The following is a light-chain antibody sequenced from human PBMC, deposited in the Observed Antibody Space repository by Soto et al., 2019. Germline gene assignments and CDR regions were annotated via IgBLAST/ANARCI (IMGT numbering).Light chain of an antibody. CDR2: EVN. V-gene: IGLV2-8*01. CDR1: RSDVGGYHY. CDR3: GADHGSGSNFVYV. J-gene: IGLJ1*01. Sequence: QSALTQPPSASGSPGQSVTISCTGTRSDVGGYHYVSWYQHYPGSAPKLLIYEVNRRPSGVPDRFSVLASGLNRYLTIENIQEEDESDYHCGADHGSGSNFVYVFGTGTKVTVL.